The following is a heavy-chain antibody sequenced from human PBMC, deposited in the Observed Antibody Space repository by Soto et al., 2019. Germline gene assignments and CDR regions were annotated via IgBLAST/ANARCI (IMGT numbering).Heavy chain of an antibody. J-gene: IGHJ5*02. CDR2: INHSGST. Sequence: SETLSLTCAVYGGSFSGYYWSWIRQPPGKGLEWIGEINHSGSTNYNPSLKSRVTISVDTSKNQFSLKLTSVTAADTALYYCARDYFDSSDYTTNWFDPWGQGTLVT. CDR3: ARDYFDSSDYTTNWFDP. V-gene: IGHV4-34*01. CDR1: GGSFSGYY. D-gene: IGHD3-22*01.